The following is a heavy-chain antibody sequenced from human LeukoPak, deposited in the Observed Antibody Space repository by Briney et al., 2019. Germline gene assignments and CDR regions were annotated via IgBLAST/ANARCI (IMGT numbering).Heavy chain of an antibody. CDR1: GGSISSGDYY. CDR2: IYYSGST. CDR3: XRAASGYSYGYLDY. V-gene: IGHV4-30-4*01. J-gene: IGHJ4*02. Sequence: SETLSLTCTVSGGSISSGDYYWSWIRQPPGKGLEWIGYIYYSGSTYYNPSLKSRVTISVGTSKNQFSLKLSSVTAADTAVYXCXRAASGYSYGYLDYWGQGTLVTVSS. D-gene: IGHD5-18*01.